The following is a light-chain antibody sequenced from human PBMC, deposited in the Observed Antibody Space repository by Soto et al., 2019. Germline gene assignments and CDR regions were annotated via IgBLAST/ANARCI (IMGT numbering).Light chain of an antibody. CDR3: QRSYSTPST. CDR1: QSISSY. V-gene: IGKV1-39*01. J-gene: IGKJ2*01. CDR2: AAS. Sequence: DIQMTQSPSSLSASVGDRVTITCRASQSISSYLNWYQQKPWKAPKLLIYAASSLQSGVPSRFSGSGSGTDFTLTISSLQPEDFATYYCQRSYSTPSTFGQGTKLEIK.